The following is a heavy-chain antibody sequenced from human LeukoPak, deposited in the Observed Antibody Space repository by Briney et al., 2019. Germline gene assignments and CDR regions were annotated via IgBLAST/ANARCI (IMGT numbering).Heavy chain of an antibody. D-gene: IGHD3-10*01. J-gene: IGHJ6*02. CDR2: IYYSGST. V-gene: IGHV4-39*07. Sequence: SETLSLTCTVSGGSISSSSYYWGWIRQPPGKGLEWIGSIYYSGSTYYNPSLKSRVTISVDTSKNQFSLKLSSVTAADTAVYYCASLGPAVWFGDLHPYYYGMDVWGQGTTVTVSS. CDR3: ASLGPAVWFGDLHPYYYGMDV. CDR1: GGSISSSSYY.